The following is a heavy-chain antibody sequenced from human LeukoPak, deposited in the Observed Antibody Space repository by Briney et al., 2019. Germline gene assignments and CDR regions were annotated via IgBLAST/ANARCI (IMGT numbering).Heavy chain of an antibody. J-gene: IGHJ4*02. CDR3: AKSSGYSIWFDY. CDR2: ISGSGGST. CDR1: GFTFGSYA. Sequence: GGSLRLSCAASGFTFGSYAMSWVRQAPGKGLEWVSAISGSGGSTYYADSVKGRFTISRDNSKNTLYLQMNSLRAEDTAVYYCAKSSGYSIWFDYWGQGTLVTVSS. D-gene: IGHD3-22*01. V-gene: IGHV3-23*01.